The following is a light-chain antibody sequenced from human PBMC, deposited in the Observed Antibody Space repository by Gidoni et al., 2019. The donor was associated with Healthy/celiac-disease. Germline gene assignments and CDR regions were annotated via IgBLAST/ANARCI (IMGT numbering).Light chain of an antibody. CDR3: QQYYSYPPGT. V-gene: IGKV1-8*01. J-gene: IGKJ5*01. CDR1: QGISSY. Sequence: RVSQGISSYLAWYQQKPGKAPKLLIYAASTLQSGVPSRFSGSGSGTDFTLTISCLQSEDFATYYCQQYYSYPPGTFGQGTRLEIK. CDR2: AAS.